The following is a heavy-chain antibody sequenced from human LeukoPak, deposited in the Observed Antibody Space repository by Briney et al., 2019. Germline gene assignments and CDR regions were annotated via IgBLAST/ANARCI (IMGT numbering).Heavy chain of an antibody. CDR1: GFTFSNYA. D-gene: IGHD3-9*01. V-gene: IGHV3-30*04. CDR3: AKDERNYDILTGYYLYYFDY. Sequence: GGSLRLSCVASGFTFSNYAMHWVRQAPGKGLEWVAVISYGGSNKYYADSVKGRFTISRDNSKNTLYLQMISLRAEDTAVYYCAKDERNYDILTGYYLYYFDYWGQGTLVTVSS. J-gene: IGHJ4*02. CDR2: ISYGGSNK.